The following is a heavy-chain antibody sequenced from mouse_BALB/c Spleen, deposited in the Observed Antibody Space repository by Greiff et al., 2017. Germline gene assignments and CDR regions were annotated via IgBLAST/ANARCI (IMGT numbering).Heavy chain of an antibody. CDR1: GFTFSSFG. CDR2: ISSGSSTI. V-gene: IGHV5-17*02. CDR3: ARSSYDYDVGAWFAY. Sequence: EVQVVESGGGLVQPGGSRKLSCAASGFTFSSFGMHWVRQAPEKGLEWVAYISSGSSTIYYADTVKGRFTISRDNPKNTLFLQMTSLRSEDTAMYYCARSSYDYDVGAWFAYWGQGTLVTVSA. J-gene: IGHJ3*01. D-gene: IGHD2-4*01.